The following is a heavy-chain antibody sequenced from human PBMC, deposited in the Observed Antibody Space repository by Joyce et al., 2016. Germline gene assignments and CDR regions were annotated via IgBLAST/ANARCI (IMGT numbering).Heavy chain of an antibody. CDR2: ISYDGIYK. D-gene: IGHD6-25*01. V-gene: IGHV3-30*18. CDR3: AKILTATYSSGWFLDY. J-gene: IGHJ4*02. Sequence: QVQLVESGGGVVQPGRSLRLSCAASGLTLSNYGVRWVSQAPGKGLEWVAVISYDGIYKYYADAVKGRFTISRDNSKNTVFLEMNSLRTEDTAVYYCAKILTATYSSGWFLDYWGQGTLVTVSS. CDR1: GLTLSNYG.